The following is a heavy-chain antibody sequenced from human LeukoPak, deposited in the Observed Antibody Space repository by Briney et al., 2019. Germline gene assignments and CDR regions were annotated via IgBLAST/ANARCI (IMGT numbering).Heavy chain of an antibody. CDR1: GFTFSDYY. J-gene: IGHJ6*03. D-gene: IGHD4-17*01. Sequence: PGGSLRLSCAASGFTFSDYYMSWIRQAPGKGLEWVSYISSSGSTIYYADSVKGRFTISRDNAKNSLYLQMNSQRPEDTSVYYCAKIQGDYGDYDSCMDVWGKGTTVTVSS. V-gene: IGHV3-11*04. CDR2: ISSSGSTI. CDR3: AKIQGDYGDYDSCMDV.